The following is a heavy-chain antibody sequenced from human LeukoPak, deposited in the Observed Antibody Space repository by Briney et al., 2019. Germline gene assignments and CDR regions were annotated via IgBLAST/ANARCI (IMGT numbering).Heavy chain of an antibody. CDR2: IYSGGST. J-gene: IGHJ4*02. CDR3: ARSGEAGTFDY. CDR1: GFTFSIYT. V-gene: IGHV3-66*01. Sequence: GGSLRLSCEASGFTFSIYTMNWVRQAPGKGLEWVSVIYSGGSTYYADSVKGRFTISRGNSKNTLYVQMNSLRVEDTAVYYCARSGEAGTFDYWGQGTLVTVST. D-gene: IGHD6-13*01.